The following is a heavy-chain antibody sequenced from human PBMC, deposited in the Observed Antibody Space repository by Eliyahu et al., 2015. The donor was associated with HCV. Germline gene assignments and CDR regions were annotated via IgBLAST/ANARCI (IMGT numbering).Heavy chain of an antibody. D-gene: IGHD2-8*01. CDR2: ISSSGSTI. Sequence: EVQLVESGGGLVQPGGSLRLSCAASGFXFSSYEMNWVRQAPGKGVEWVSYISSSGSTIYYADSVKGRFTISRDNAKNSLYLQMNSLRAEDTAVYYCARDRVLAPQGYYYGMDVWGQGTTVTVSS. J-gene: IGHJ6*02. CDR1: GFXFSSYE. V-gene: IGHV3-48*03. CDR3: ARDRVLAPQGYYYGMDV.